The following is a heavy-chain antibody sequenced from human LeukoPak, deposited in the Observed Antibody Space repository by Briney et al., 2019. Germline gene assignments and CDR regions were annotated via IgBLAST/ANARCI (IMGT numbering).Heavy chain of an antibody. J-gene: IGHJ4*02. CDR3: ARRGAVAGTFDY. V-gene: IGHV3-21*01. Sequence: GGSLRLFCAASGFPFSRYSMNWVRQAPGKGVEGVSSISSSSSYIYYGDSVKGRFNISRDNAKNSPYLQTNSLRAEDTAVYYCARRGAVAGTFDYWGQGTLVTVSS. CDR2: ISSSSSYI. CDR1: GFPFSRYS. D-gene: IGHD6-19*01.